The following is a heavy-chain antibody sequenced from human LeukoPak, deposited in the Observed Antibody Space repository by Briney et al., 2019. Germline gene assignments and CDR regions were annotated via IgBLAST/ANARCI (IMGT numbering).Heavy chain of an antibody. CDR1: GGSFSSSSYY. CDR2: IYYSGST. V-gene: IGHV4-61*01. D-gene: IGHD6-6*01. J-gene: IGHJ4*02. Sequence: PSETLSLTCTVSGGSFSSSSYYWSWIRQPPGKGLEWIGYIYYSGSTNYNPSLKSRVTISVDTSKNQFSLKLSSVTAADTAAYYCARFYLWDLSSSAFFDYWGQGTLVTVSS. CDR3: ARFYLWDLSSSAFFDY.